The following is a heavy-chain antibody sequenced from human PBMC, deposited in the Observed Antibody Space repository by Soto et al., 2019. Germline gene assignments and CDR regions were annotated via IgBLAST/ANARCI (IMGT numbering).Heavy chain of an antibody. D-gene: IGHD2-2*01. Sequence: SETLPLTYTVSGGSISSYYWSWVRQPPGKGLEWIGYIYYSGSTNYNPSLKSRVTISVDTSKNQFSLKLSSVTAADTAVYYCARAGYCSSTSCYSVVWFDPWGQGTLVTVSS. CDR3: ARAGYCSSTSCYSVVWFDP. J-gene: IGHJ5*02. CDR2: IYYSGST. CDR1: GGSISSYY. V-gene: IGHV4-59*01.